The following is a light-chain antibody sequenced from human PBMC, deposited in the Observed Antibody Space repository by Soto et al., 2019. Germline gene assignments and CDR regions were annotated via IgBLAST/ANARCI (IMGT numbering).Light chain of an antibody. Sequence: LTQSPAILSLSPGERATLSCTASQSVDTYIAWYQQRPGQPPRLLIHDTSHRASGVPARFRGSGSGTDFTLTITSLEPEDFAVYFCQQRRNWVSFGPVTRL. CDR2: DTS. CDR1: QSVDTY. V-gene: IGKV3-11*01. J-gene: IGKJ3*01. CDR3: QQRRNWVS.